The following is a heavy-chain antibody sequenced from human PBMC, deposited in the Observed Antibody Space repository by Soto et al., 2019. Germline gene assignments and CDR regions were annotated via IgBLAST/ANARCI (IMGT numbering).Heavy chain of an antibody. CDR2: ISYDGSNK. V-gene: IGHV3-30*14. CDR3: ARDDAAAARSERYGMDV. Sequence: GGSLRLSCAASGFTFSSYAMHWVRQAPGKGLEWVAVISYDGSNKYYAASVKGRFTISRDNSKNTMYLQMKSLRAEDTAVYYCARDDAAAARSERYGMDVWGQGTTVTVSS. D-gene: IGHD6-6*01. CDR1: GFTFSSYA. J-gene: IGHJ6*02.